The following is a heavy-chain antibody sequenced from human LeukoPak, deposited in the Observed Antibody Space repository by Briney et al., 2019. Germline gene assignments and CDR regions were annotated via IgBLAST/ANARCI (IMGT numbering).Heavy chain of an antibody. J-gene: IGHJ4*02. Sequence: GGSLRLSCAASGFTFSSYWMSWVRQAPGKGLEWVANIKQDGSEKYYVDSVKGRFTISRDNAKNSLYLQMNSLRAEDTAVYYCARGEMYGYNSYYFDYWGQGTLVTVSS. V-gene: IGHV3-7*01. CDR2: IKQDGSEK. D-gene: IGHD5-24*01. CDR3: ARGEMYGYNSYYFDY. CDR1: GFTFSSYW.